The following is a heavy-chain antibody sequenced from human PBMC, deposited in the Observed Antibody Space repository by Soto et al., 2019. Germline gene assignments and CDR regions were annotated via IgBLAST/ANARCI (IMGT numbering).Heavy chain of an antibody. J-gene: IGHJ4*02. Sequence: EVQLVESGGGLVQPGGSLRLSCAASGFTFSIYSLNWVRQAPGKGLEWLSYISSSSGSTRYYADSVKGRFTVSRDNAKNSLYLQMNSLSAEDTAVYYCARDRGAVAGRAFDYWGQGTLVTVSS. V-gene: IGHV3-48*01. CDR1: GFTFSIYS. CDR3: ARDRGAVAGRAFDY. D-gene: IGHD6-19*01. CDR2: ISSSSGSTR.